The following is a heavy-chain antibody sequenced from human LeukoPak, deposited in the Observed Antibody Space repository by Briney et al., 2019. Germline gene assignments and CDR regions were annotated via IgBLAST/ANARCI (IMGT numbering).Heavy chain of an antibody. J-gene: IGHJ4*02. CDR2: IYYSGST. D-gene: IGHD3-10*01. CDR1: Y. CDR3: ARTHRALAIDY. V-gene: IGHV4-31*02. Sequence: YWIGWVRQMPGKGLEWIGYIYYSGSTYYNPSLKSRATISVDTSKNQFSLKLSSVTAADTAVYYCARTHRALAIDYWGQGTLVTVSS.